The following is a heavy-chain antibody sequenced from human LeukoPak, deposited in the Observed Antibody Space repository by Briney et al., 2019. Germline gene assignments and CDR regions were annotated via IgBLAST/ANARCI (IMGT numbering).Heavy chain of an antibody. D-gene: IGHD3-10*01. CDR1: GFTFSSYS. V-gene: IGHV3-21*01. J-gene: IGHJ6*03. CDR3: ARGKFWVGERSRAGYYYYCYMDV. Sequence: GGSLRLSFAASGFTFSSYSMNWVRQAPGKGLEGVSSISSISSYMYYADSVKGRFTISRDNARNSLYLQVNSLSADDTAVYYCARGKFWVGERSRAGYYYYCYMDVWGKGTTVTVSS. CDR2: ISSISSYM.